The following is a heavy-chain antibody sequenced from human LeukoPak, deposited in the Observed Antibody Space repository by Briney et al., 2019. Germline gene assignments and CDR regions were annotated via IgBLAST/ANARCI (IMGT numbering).Heavy chain of an antibody. J-gene: IGHJ4*02. D-gene: IGHD3-10*01. V-gene: IGHV3-30-3*01. CDR2: ISYDGSNK. Sequence: PGGSLRLSCAASGFTFSSYAMHWVRQAPGKGLEWVAVISYDGSNKYYADSVKGRFTISRDNSKNTLYLQMNSLRAEDTAVYYCARAWGFGELSPFDYWGQGTLVTVSS. CDR3: ARAWGFGELSPFDY. CDR1: GFTFSSYA.